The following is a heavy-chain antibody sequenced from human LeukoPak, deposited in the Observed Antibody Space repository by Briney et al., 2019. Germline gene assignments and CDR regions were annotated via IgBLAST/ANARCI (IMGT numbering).Heavy chain of an antibody. Sequence: KPGGSLRLSCAASGFTFSDYYMSWIRQAPGKGLEWVSCISSSGTIIYYADSVKGRFTLSRDNARNSLYLQMNSLRAEDTAVYYCASVRAPVNYFFDYWGQGALVTVSS. CDR1: GFTFSDYY. D-gene: IGHD1-20*01. J-gene: IGHJ4*02. CDR3: ASVRAPVNYFFDY. V-gene: IGHV3-11*04. CDR2: ISSSGTII.